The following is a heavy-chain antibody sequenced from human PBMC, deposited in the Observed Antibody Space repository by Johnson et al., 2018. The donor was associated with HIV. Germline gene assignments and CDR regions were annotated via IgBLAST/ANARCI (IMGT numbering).Heavy chain of an antibody. CDR2: ISYDGSNK. Sequence: QVQLVESGGGVVQPGRSLRLSCAASGFTFSSYGMHWVRQAPGKGLEWVAVISYDGSNKYYADSVKGRLTISRDNSKNTLYLQMNSLRAEDTAVYYCAKAGNGDAFDIWGQGTMVTVSS. V-gene: IGHV3-30*18. CDR3: AKAGNGDAFDI. J-gene: IGHJ3*02. CDR1: GFTFSSYG. D-gene: IGHD4-23*01.